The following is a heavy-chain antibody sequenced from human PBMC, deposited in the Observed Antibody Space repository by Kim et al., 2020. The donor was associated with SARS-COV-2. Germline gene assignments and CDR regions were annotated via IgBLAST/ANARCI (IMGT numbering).Heavy chain of an antibody. V-gene: IGHV3-7*03. CDR1: RFPFSNYW. CDR2: INQDGSDK. Sequence: GGSLRLSCSAPRFPFSNYWMDWVRQAPGKGLEWVANINQDGSDKNYVDSVKGRFTISRDNAENSLYLQMNSLRAEDTAVYYGVRESTETTGGVWGQGTLVTVSS. CDR3: VRESTETTGGV. D-gene: IGHD3-16*01. J-gene: IGHJ4*02.